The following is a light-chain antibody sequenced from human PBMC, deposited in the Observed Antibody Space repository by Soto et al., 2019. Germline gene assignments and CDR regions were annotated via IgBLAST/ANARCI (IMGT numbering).Light chain of an antibody. V-gene: IGLV1-47*01. CDR2: RSN. CDR3: AAWDVSLSGII. J-gene: IGLJ2*01. CDR1: SSNIGSNY. Sequence: QSVLTQSPSASGTPGHRVTISCSGSSSNIGSNYVYWYQQLPGTAPKLLIYRSNQRPSGVPDRFSGSKSGTSASLAISGLRSEDEADYYCAAWDVSLSGIIFGGGTKVTVL.